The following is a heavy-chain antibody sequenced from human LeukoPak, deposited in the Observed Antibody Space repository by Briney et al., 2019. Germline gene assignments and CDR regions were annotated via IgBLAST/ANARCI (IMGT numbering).Heavy chain of an antibody. Sequence: GGSLRLSCTASGFTISTYWMSWVRQAPGKGLEWVANINQDGSKKFYVDSVKGRFTISRDNVKNSVYLQMNSLRAEDTAVYSCARAVAAADSYWGRGTLVTVSS. V-gene: IGHV3-7*04. D-gene: IGHD6-13*01. CDR3: ARAVAAADSY. J-gene: IGHJ4*02. CDR1: GFTISTYW. CDR2: INQDGSKK.